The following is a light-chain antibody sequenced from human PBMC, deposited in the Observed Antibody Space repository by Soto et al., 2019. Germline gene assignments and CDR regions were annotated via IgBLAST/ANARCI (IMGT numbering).Light chain of an antibody. CDR2: GAS. CDR3: QQYDSSPWT. Sequence: ESVLTQSPGTLSLSPGERATLSCRASQSVSSSFLAWYQLKPGQAPGLLIYGASSRATGIPDRFSGSGSGTDFTLTISRLEPEDFAVYYRQQYDSSPWTFGQGTKVEIK. J-gene: IGKJ1*01. CDR1: QSVSSSF. V-gene: IGKV3-20*01.